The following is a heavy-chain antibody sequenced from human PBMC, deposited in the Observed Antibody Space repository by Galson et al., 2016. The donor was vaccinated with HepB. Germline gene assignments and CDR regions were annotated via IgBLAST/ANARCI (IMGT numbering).Heavy chain of an antibody. Sequence: SLRLSCAASGLSFSDDYMSWIRQAPGKGLEWLAYISSKGSFTSYADSVKGRSTISRDNAPQSLYLQMNSLRVEDTAVYYCARGPIVGSFWYFDRWGRGTRVTVSS. CDR1: GLSFSDDY. V-gene: IGHV3-11*06. CDR2: ISSKGSFT. D-gene: IGHD1-26*01. CDR3: ARGPIVGSFWYFDR. J-gene: IGHJ2*01.